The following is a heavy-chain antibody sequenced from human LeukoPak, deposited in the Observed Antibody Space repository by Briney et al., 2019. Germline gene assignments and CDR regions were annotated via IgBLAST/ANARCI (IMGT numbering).Heavy chain of an antibody. D-gene: IGHD3-22*01. V-gene: IGHV3-21*01. Sequence: GGSLRLSCAASGFTFSSYSMNWVRQAPGKGLEWVSSISSSSSYIYYADSVKGRFTISRDNAKNSLYLQMNSLRAEDTAVYYCARSQTYYYDSSGPYPGNYWGQGTLVTVSS. CDR1: GFTFSSYS. CDR3: ARSQTYYYDSSGPYPGNY. CDR2: ISSSSSYI. J-gene: IGHJ4*02.